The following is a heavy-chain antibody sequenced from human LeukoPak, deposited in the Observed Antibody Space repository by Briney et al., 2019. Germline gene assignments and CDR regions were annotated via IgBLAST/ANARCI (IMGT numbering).Heavy chain of an antibody. CDR2: IIPILGIA. D-gene: IGHD3-9*01. Sequence: ASVRVSCKASGYTFTSYGISWVRQAPGQGLEWMGRIIPILGIANYAQKFQGRVTITADKSTSTAYMELSSLRSEDTAVYYCAGGVRYFDWLPDDAFDIWGQGTMVTVSS. CDR3: AGGVRYFDWLPDDAFDI. V-gene: IGHV1-69*04. CDR1: GYTFTSYG. J-gene: IGHJ3*02.